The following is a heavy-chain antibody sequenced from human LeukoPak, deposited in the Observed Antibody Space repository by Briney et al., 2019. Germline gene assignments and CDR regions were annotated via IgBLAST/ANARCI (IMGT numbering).Heavy chain of an antibody. CDR3: AREDVAGAYYYYYGMDV. CDR2: ISSTGDRT. J-gene: IGHJ6*02. V-gene: IGHV3-64*01. CDR1: GFTFSSYA. D-gene: IGHD6-19*01. Sequence: GGSLRLSCAASGFTFSSYAMHWVRQAPGKGLVYVSAISSTGDRTYYANSVKGRFTISRDNSKNTLYLQMGSLRAEDMAVYYCAREDVAGAYYYYYGMDVWGQGTTVTVSS.